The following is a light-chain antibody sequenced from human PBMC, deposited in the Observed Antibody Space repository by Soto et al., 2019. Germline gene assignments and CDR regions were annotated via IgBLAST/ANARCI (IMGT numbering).Light chain of an antibody. CDR3: QQRST. CDR2: GVS. V-gene: IGKV3D-20*02. Sequence: EIVLTQSSATLSLSPGERATLSCRASQSVTSNALAWYQQKPGQAPRLLIYGVSSRATGIPDRFSGSGSGTDFTLTISSLEPEDFAVYYCQQRSTFGQGTRLEIK. CDR1: QSVTSNA. J-gene: IGKJ5*01.